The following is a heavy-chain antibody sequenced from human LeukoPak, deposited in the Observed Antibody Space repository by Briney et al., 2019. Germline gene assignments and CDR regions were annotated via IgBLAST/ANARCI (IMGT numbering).Heavy chain of an antibody. CDR1: GFTFSSYA. D-gene: IGHD4-17*01. V-gene: IGHV3-23*01. Sequence: GGSLRLSCAAFGFTFSSYAMGWVRQAPGKGLEWVSAISGSGGDTYYADSVKGRFTISRDNSKNTLYLQMNSLRAEGTAVYYCAKDTYGDYVDNWFDPWGQGTLVTVSS. J-gene: IGHJ5*02. CDR2: ISGSGGDT. CDR3: AKDTYGDYVDNWFDP.